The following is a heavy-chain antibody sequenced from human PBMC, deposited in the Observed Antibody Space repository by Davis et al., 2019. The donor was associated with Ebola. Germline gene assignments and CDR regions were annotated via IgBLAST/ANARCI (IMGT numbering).Heavy chain of an antibody. CDR2: INPNSGGT. CDR1: GYTFTGYY. J-gene: IGHJ6*02. Sequence: ASVKVSCKASGYTFTGYYMHWVRQAPGQGLEWMGRINPNSGGTNYAQKFQGRVTMTRDTSISTAYMELSRLRSDDTAVYYCARENYYGSGTYGMDVWGQGTTVTVSS. V-gene: IGHV1-2*06. D-gene: IGHD3-10*01. CDR3: ARENYYGSGTYGMDV.